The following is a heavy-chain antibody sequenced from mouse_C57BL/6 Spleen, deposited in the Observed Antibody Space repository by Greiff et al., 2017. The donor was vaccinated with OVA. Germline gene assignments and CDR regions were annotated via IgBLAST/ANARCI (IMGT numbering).Heavy chain of an antibody. CDR1: GYSITSGYY. V-gene: IGHV3-6*01. Sequence: EVKLQESGPGLVKPSQSLSLTCSVTGYSITSGYYWNWIRQFPGNKLEWMGYISYDGSNNYNPSLKNRISITRDTSKNQFFLKLNSVTTEDTATYYCARWWYYGSSLYWYFDVWGTGTTVTVSS. J-gene: IGHJ1*03. CDR2: ISYDGSN. CDR3: ARWWYYGSSLYWYFDV. D-gene: IGHD1-1*01.